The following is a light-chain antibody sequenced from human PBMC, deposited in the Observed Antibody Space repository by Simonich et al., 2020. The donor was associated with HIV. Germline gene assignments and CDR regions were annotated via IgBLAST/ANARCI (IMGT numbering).Light chain of an antibody. CDR3: SSYAGSNNLV. V-gene: IGLV2-8*01. Sequence: QSALTQPASVSGSPGQSITISCTGTSSDGGGYNYVSWYQQHPGKAPKLIIYDVRKRPSGVPDRFSGAKSGNTASLTVSGLQAEDEADYYCSSYAGSNNLVFGGGTKLTVL. CDR2: DVR. CDR1: SSDGGGYNY. J-gene: IGLJ2*01.